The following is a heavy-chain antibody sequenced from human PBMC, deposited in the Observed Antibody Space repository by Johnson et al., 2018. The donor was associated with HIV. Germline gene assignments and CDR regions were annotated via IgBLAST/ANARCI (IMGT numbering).Heavy chain of an antibody. V-gene: IGHV3-20*04. J-gene: IGHJ3*02. CDR2: INWNGAST. CDR3: ARALLDSSGWTHTNVDDLYI. CDR1: GFTFDDYD. D-gene: IGHD6-19*01. Sequence: VKLVESGGGVVRPGGSLRLSCAASGFTFDDYDMSWVRQGPGTGLEWVSGINWNGASTGYADSVKGRFTISRDHAKTSLYLQMNSLRGEDTALYYCARALLDSSGWTHTNVDDLYIWGQGTMVIMSS.